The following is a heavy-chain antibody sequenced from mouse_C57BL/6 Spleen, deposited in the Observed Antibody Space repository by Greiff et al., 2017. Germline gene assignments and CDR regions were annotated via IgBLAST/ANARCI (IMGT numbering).Heavy chain of an antibody. V-gene: IGHV6-3*01. CDR1: GFTFSNYW. J-gene: IGHJ2*01. CDR3: TGPPSYYYGSIDY. D-gene: IGHD1-1*01. Sequence: EVKLMESGGGLVQPGGSMKLSCVASGFTFSNYWMNWVRQSPEKGLEWVAQIRLKSDNYATHYAESVKGRITISSDDSKSSVYRKMNNLRAEDTGIDYCTGPPSYYYGSIDYWGQGTTLTVSS. CDR2: IRLKSDNYAT.